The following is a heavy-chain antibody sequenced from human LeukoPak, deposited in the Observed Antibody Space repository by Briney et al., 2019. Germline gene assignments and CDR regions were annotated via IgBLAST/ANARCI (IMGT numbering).Heavy chain of an antibody. CDR3: ARARVLITGTAADAFDI. J-gene: IGHJ3*02. V-gene: IGHV4-59*12. CDR2: IYYSGST. D-gene: IGHD1-20*01. Sequence: SETLSLTCTVSGGSISSYYWSWIRQPPGKGLEWIGYIYYSGSTNYNPSLKSRVTISVDTSKNQFSLKLSSVTAADTAVYYCARARVLITGTAADAFDIWGQGTMVTVSS. CDR1: GGSISSYY.